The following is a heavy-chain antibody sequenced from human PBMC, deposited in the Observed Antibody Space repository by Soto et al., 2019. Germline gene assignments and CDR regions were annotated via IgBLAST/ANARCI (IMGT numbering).Heavy chain of an antibody. J-gene: IGHJ3*01. Sequence: QVQLQESGPGLVKPSETLSLTCTVSGGSISSYYWSWIRQPPGKGLEWIGYIYYSGSTNYNPSLNRRVTVSIAADKTQFSLTLSPVTAADTAVDYCERRRAYLWFGELTDPFDLWGQGTMVTVSS. D-gene: IGHD3-10*01. CDR1: GGSISSYY. CDR2: IYYSGST. V-gene: IGHV4-59*08. CDR3: ERRRAYLWFGELTDPFDL.